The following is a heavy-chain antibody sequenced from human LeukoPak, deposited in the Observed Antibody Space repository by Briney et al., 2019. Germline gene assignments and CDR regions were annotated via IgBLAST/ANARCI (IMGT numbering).Heavy chain of an antibody. CDR1: GGSLNNHY. Sequence: SETLSLTRIVSGGSLNNHYWTWIRQTPRKGQEWIGDIHYTGTTKYNPSLKSRVTISIDTSKNQFSLELSSVTATDTAVYFCATNRAGTNGRPFDIWGQGTMVTVSS. CDR3: ATNRAGTNGRPFDI. V-gene: IGHV4-59*08. D-gene: IGHD1-26*01. J-gene: IGHJ3*02. CDR2: IHYTGTT.